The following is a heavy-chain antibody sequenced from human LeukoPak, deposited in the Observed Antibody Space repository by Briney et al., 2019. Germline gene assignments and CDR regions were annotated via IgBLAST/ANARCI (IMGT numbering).Heavy chain of an antibody. J-gene: IGHJ4*02. CDR2: ISWDGGST. V-gene: IGHV3-43*01. D-gene: IGHD3-22*01. CDR3: AKDPDYFDSSGYYDY. CDR1: GFTFDDYS. Sequence: GGSLRLSCAASGFTFDDYSMHWVRQAPGKGLEWVSLISWDGGSTYYADSVKGRFTISRDNSKNSLYLQMNSLRTEDTALYYCAKDPDYFDSSGYYDYWGQGTLVTVSS.